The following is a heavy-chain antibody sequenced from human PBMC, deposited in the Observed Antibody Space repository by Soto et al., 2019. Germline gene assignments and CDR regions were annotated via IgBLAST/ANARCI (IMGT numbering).Heavy chain of an antibody. Sequence: EVHLLESGGGLVQPGGSLRLSCAASGFTFSDPYMDWVRQAPGKGLEWVGRIRNRVHSYTTDYAASVKGRFTISRDDSENSPYLQMNGLKTEDLAVYYCASGDQVYWCQGTLVTVSS. V-gene: IGHV3-72*01. J-gene: IGHJ4*02. CDR1: GFTFSDPY. CDR3: ASGDQVY. CDR2: IRNRVHSYTT.